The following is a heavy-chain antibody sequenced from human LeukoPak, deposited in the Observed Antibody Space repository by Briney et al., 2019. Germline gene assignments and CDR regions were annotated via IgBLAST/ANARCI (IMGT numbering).Heavy chain of an antibody. J-gene: IGHJ4*02. D-gene: IGHD3-9*01. Sequence: PSETLSLTCTVSGGSISSHYWSWIRQPPGKGLEWIGYIYYSGSTNYNPSLKSRVTISVDTSKNQFSLKLSSATAADTAVYYCARERRSGFVEDWGQGTLVTVSS. CDR1: GGSISSHY. V-gene: IGHV4-59*11. CDR3: ARERRSGFVED. CDR2: IYYSGST.